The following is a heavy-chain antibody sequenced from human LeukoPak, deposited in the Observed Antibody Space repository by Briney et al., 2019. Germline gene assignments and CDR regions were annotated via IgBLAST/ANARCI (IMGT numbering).Heavy chain of an antibody. CDR3: ARVVAVAGKDFDY. D-gene: IGHD6-19*01. V-gene: IGHV7-4-1*02. J-gene: IGHJ4*02. CDR2: INTNTGNP. CDR1: AYSFTPYA. Sequence: ASVKVSCKTSAYSFTPYAMHWVRQAPGQRLEWMGWINTNTGNPTYAQGFTGRFVFSLDTSVSTAYLQISSLKAEDTAVYYCARVVAVAGKDFDYWGQGTLVTVSS.